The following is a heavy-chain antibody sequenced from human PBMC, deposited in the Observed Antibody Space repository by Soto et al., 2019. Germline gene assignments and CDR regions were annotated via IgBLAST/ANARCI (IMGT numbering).Heavy chain of an antibody. Sequence: PGGSLRLSXVASGISFINAWVXGVRQAPGKGLEWVGRVRANSDDGTAEYAAPVKGRFTISRDDSKKTVFLHMNSLKTEDTAVYYCTTDRELDDYDSSGNXLPFDIWGQGTMVTVSS. CDR3: TTDRELDDYDSSGNXLPFDI. D-gene: IGHD3-22*01. V-gene: IGHV3-15*01. J-gene: IGHJ3*02. CDR2: VRANSDDGTA. CDR1: GISFINAW.